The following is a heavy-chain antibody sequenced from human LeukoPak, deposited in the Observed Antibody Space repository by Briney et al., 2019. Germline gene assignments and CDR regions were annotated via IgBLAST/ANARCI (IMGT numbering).Heavy chain of an antibody. V-gene: IGHV4-59*12. CDR1: GGSISSYY. J-gene: IGHJ6*03. CDR2: IYYSGST. Sequence: PSETLSLTCTVSGGSISSYYWSWIRQPPGKGLEWIGYIYYSGSTNYNPSLKSRVTISVDTSKNQFSLKLSSVTAADTAVYYCARDHLERGYSYGLRGYYYMDVWGKGTTVTVSS. CDR3: ARDHLERGYSYGLRGYYYMDV. D-gene: IGHD5-18*01.